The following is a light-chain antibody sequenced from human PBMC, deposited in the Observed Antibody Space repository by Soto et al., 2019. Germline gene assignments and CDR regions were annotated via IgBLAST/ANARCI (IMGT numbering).Light chain of an antibody. CDR3: QQYYVWNT. CDR1: QSVDSK. J-gene: IGKJ4*01. Sequence: EIVMTQYPATLSVSPGERAIFSCRASQSVDSKLAWYQQKLGQAPRLLIYDASTRATGIPARCSGSGSGIEFTLTISSLQSEDFAIYYCQQYYVWNTFGGGTKAEIK. CDR2: DAS. V-gene: IGKV3D-15*01.